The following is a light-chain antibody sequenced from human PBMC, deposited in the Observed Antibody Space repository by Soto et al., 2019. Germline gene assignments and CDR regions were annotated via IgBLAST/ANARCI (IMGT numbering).Light chain of an antibody. V-gene: IGKV1-12*01. J-gene: IGKJ1*01. Sequence: IQMTQSPSSVSASVGDRVILTCRASQRISSWLAWYHQRPRKAPKLLIYATSTLETGVPSRFSGSGSGRDFTLTISSLQPEDLGTYFCQQANSVPWTFGQGTKVDIK. CDR2: ATS. CDR1: QRISSW. CDR3: QQANSVPWT.